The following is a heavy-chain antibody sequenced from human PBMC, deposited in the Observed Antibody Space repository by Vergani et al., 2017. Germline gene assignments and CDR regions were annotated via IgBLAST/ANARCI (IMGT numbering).Heavy chain of an antibody. CDR3: ARACAPIYDYYYYGMDV. CDR1: GFTFSSYS. V-gene: IGHV3-48*02. D-gene: IGHD5/OR15-5a*01. CDR2: ISSSSSTI. Sequence: EVQLVESGGGLVQPGGSLRLSCAASGFTFSSYSMNWVRQAPGKGLEWVSYISSSSSTIYYADSVKGRFTISRDNAKNSLYLQMNSLRDEDTAVYYCARACAPIYDYYYYGMDVWGQGTTVTVSS. J-gene: IGHJ6*02.